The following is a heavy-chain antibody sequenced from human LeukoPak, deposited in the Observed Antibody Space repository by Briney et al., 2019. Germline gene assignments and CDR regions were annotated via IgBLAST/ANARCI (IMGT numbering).Heavy chain of an antibody. D-gene: IGHD3-16*02. CDR3: AKHRSDYVWGSYRNDAFDI. Sequence: TGGSLRLSCAASGFTFSSYGMHWVRQAPGKGLEWVAVISYDGSNKYYADSVKGRFTISRDNSKNTLYLQMNSLRAEDTAVYYCAKHRSDYVWGSYRNDAFDIWGQGTMVTVSS. CDR1: GFTFSSYG. J-gene: IGHJ3*02. CDR2: ISYDGSNK. V-gene: IGHV3-30*18.